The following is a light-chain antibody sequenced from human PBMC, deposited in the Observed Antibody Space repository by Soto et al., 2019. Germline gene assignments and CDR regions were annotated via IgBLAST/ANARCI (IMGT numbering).Light chain of an antibody. Sequence: QSVLTQPPSASGSPGRSVTISCTGTISDVGSYNYVSWYQQYPGKAPKLMIYDVSTRPSGVSDRFSGSKSGNTASLAISGLRAEDEADYYCGSYTTSSNYVFGTGTKVTVL. V-gene: IGLV2-14*03. CDR2: DVS. J-gene: IGLJ1*01. CDR1: ISDVGSYNY. CDR3: GSYTTSSNYV.